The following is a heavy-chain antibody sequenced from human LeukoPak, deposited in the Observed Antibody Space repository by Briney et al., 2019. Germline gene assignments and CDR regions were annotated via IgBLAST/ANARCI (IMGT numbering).Heavy chain of an antibody. CDR3: VKDTDIVVVPAAMHY. Sequence: GGSLRLSCSPSGFTFSSYAMLWVRHSPGKGLEYVSPISSNGGSTYYADSVKGRFTISRDHYKNTLYLQMSRLRAEDTAVYYCVKDTDIVVVPAAMHYWGEGTVVTVS. CDR1: GFTFSSYA. D-gene: IGHD2-2*01. J-gene: IGHJ4*02. CDR2: ISSNGGST. V-gene: IGHV3-64D*09.